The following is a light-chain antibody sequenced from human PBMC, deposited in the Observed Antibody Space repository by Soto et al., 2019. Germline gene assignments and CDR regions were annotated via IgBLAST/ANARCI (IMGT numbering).Light chain of an antibody. CDR1: SSDVGGYNY. Sequence: QSVLTQPASVSGSPGQSITISCPGTSSDVGGYNYVSWYQPHPGKAPKLMIDEVSKRPSGVSNRFSGSKSGNTASLTISGLQAEDEADYYCSSYTSSSTVVFGGGTQLTGL. J-gene: IGLJ2*01. V-gene: IGLV2-14*01. CDR3: SSYTSSSTVV. CDR2: EVS.